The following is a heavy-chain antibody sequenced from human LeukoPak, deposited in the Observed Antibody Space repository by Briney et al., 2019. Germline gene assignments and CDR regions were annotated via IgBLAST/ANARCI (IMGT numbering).Heavy chain of an antibody. CDR3: AREEGGYSFGREDY. CDR2: IYTSGST. CDR1: GGSISSFY. D-gene: IGHD5-18*01. J-gene: IGHJ4*02. V-gene: IGHV4-4*07. Sequence: SETLSLTCTVSGGSISSFYWSWIRQPAGKGLEWIGRIYTSGSTNYNPSLKSRVTMSIDTSKKQFSLKLSSVTAADTAVYYCAREEGGYSFGREDYWGQGTLVTVSS.